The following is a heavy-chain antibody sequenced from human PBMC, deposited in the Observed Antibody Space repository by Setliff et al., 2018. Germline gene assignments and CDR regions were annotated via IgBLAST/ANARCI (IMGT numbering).Heavy chain of an antibody. D-gene: IGHD4-17*01. J-gene: IGHJ3*01. V-gene: IGHV3-23*01. CDR1: GFTFSSYA. Sequence: GGSLRLSCAASGFTFSSYAMSWVRQAPGKGLEWVSYISSSGSTIYYADSVMGRFTVSRDNSKNTLYLQMNSLRAEDTAVYYCAKVYRDYGNSVDAFDVWGQGTMVTVSS. CDR2: ISSSGSTI. CDR3: AKVYRDYGNSVDAFDV.